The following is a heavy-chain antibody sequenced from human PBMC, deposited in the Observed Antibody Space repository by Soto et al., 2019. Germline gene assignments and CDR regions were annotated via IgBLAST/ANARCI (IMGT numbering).Heavy chain of an antibody. CDR3: VLGGLETGYYRDMDY. V-gene: IGHV1-18*04. CDR1: GYTFKNYG. J-gene: IGHJ4*02. CDR2: ISAYNGDT. Sequence: QDHLVQSGAEVKKPGASAKVSCKASGYTFKNYGINCVRQAPGRGLEWVAWISAYNGDTSYAQHFQGRVTVTTETLTNTAYMELRSLRPDDTAVYFCVLGGLETGYYRDMDYWGQGTLVSVSS. D-gene: IGHD3-9*01.